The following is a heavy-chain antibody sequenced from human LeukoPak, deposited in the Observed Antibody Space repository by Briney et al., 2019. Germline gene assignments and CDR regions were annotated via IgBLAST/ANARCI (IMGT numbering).Heavy chain of an antibody. D-gene: IGHD3-22*01. CDR1: GGSISNYY. J-gene: IGHJ3*02. V-gene: IGHV4-59*01. CDR2: ISYSGST. CDR3: ARHRSGNYNSPFDI. Sequence: SEPLSLTCTVSGGSISNYYWSWIRQPPGKGLEWIGYISYSGSTNYNPSLRSRVTISVDTSKNQFSLKLSSVTAADTAVYYCARHRSGNYNSPFDIWGQGTMVAVSS.